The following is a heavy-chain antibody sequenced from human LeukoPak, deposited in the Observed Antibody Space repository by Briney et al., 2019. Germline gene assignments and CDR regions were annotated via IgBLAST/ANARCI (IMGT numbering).Heavy chain of an antibody. Sequence: SGGSLRLLCAASGFTFSDYYMSWIRQAPGKGLEWVSYISSSSSYTNYADPVKGRCTIYRDNAKNSLYLRMNSLRAEDAAVYYCARVAYGDSYDYWGQGTLVTVSS. D-gene: IGHD4/OR15-4a*01. V-gene: IGHV3-11*06. CDR3: ARVAYGDSYDY. CDR1: GFTFSDYY. J-gene: IGHJ4*02. CDR2: ISSSSSYT.